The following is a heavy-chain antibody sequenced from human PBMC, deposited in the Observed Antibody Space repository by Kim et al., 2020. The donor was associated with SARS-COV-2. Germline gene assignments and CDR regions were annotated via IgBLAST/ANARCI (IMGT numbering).Heavy chain of an antibody. CDR2: ISAYNGNT. J-gene: IGHJ4*02. D-gene: IGHD3-9*01. Sequence: ASVKVSCKPSGYTFTSYGISWVRQAPGQGLEWMGWISAYNGNTNYAQKLQGRVTMTTDTSTSTAYMELRSLRSDDTAVYYCARFSVLRYFDWPVDYWGQGTLVTVSS. CDR3: ARFSVLRYFDWPVDY. V-gene: IGHV1-18*01. CDR1: GYTFTSYG.